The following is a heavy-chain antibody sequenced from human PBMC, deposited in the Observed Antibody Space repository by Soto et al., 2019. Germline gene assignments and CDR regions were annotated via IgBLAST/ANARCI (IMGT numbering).Heavy chain of an antibody. CDR3: ARGQRFSDWFDP. D-gene: IGHD3-3*01. CDR1: GGTISGYY. J-gene: IGHJ5*02. V-gene: IGHV4-4*07. CDR2: IYSSGNT. Sequence: QVHLQESGPGLVKPSETLSLTCSVSGGTISGYYWTWIRQPAGKGLEWIGRIYSSGNTKYNPSLQSRVTMSLATSKNQFSLRLTSVTAADTAVYYCARGQRFSDWFDPWGQGTLVTVAS.